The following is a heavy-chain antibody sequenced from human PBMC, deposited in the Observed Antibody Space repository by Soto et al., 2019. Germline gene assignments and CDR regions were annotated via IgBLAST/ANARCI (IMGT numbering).Heavy chain of an antibody. CDR3: ARDLSLGLNRGGPRGVKSY. D-gene: IGHD3-10*01. V-gene: IGHV1-18*01. Sequence: QVQLVQSGAEVKKPGASVKVSCKASGYTFTSYGISWVRQAPGQGLEWMGWISAYNGNTNYVQNLQGRVTMTTDTSTSTAYMELRSLRSDDTAVYYCARDLSLGLNRGGPRGVKSYWGQGTLVTVSS. CDR2: ISAYNGNT. CDR1: GYTFTSYG. J-gene: IGHJ4*02.